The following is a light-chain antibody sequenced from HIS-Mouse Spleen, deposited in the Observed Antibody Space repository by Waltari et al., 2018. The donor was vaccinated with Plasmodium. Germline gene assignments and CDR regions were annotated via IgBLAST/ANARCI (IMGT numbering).Light chain of an antibody. Sequence: SYELTQPPPVSVSQGQTASITCSGDKLGDQYACCSQQKPGQSPVLVIYQESKRPSGIPERFSGSNSGNTATLTISGTQAMDEADYYCQAWDSSTVVFGGGTKLTVL. CDR3: QAWDSSTVV. J-gene: IGLJ2*01. CDR1: KLGDQY. V-gene: IGLV3-1*01. CDR2: QES.